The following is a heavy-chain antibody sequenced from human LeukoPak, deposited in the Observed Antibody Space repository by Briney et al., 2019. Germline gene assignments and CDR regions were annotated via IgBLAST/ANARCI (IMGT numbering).Heavy chain of an antibody. V-gene: IGHV3-7*05. CDR3: ARGHNGLEV. Sequence: GSLRLSCEVSGLIFSTYWMTWVRPAPGKGLEWVATITRDGSEKYYMDSVKGRFTISRDNAKDSLCLQMNSLRAEDTAVYYCARGHNGLEVWGRGTTVTVFS. J-gene: IGHJ6*02. CDR2: ITRDGSEK. CDR1: GLIFSTYW.